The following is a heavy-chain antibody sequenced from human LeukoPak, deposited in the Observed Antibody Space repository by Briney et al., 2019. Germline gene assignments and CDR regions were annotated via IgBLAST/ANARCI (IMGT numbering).Heavy chain of an antibody. CDR1: GFTFSSYA. J-gene: IGHJ6*02. CDR2: ISFHGRDK. CDR3: ARLIGQNTLYGLDV. Sequence: QPGGSLRLSCAASGFTFSSYAMHWVRQAPGKGLEWVTVISFHGRDKYYADSVKGRFTISRDNSKNTVSLQMNSLRAADTAVYYCARLIGQNTLYGLDVWGQGTTVTVSS. D-gene: IGHD3-10*01. V-gene: IGHV3-30*04.